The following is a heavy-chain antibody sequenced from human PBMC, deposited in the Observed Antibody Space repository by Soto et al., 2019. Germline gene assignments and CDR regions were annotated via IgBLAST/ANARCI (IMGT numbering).Heavy chain of an antibody. CDR2: IWYDGSNK. J-gene: IGHJ5*02. Sequence: GGSLRLSWAASGFTFSSYGMHWVRQAPGKGLEWVAVIWYDGSNKYYADSVKGRFAISRDNAKNSLHVQMNSLRVEDTAVYYCARLGGSEVQWHWFDPWAQGSLVTGSS. CDR3: ARLGGSEVQWHWFDP. V-gene: IGHV3-33*03. D-gene: IGHD6-25*01. CDR1: GFTFSSYG.